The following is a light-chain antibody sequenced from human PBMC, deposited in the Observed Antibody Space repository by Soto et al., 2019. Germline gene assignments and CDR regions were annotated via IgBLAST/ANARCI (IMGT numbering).Light chain of an antibody. CDR1: QSISSW. V-gene: IGKV1-5*03. Sequence: DIPMTQSPSTLSASVGDRVTITCRASQSISSWLAWYPQKPGKAPKLLTYKASTLQSGVPSRFSGSGSGTEFTLAISSLQPDDSATYYCQQYNDNWTFGQGTKVDIK. CDR3: QQYNDNWT. CDR2: KAS. J-gene: IGKJ1*01.